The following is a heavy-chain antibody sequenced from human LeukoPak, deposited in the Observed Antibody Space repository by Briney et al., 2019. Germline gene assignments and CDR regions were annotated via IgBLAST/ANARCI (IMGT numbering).Heavy chain of an antibody. D-gene: IGHD1-1*01. V-gene: IGHV3-30*04. CDR1: GFTFSSYT. CDR2: ISYDGNEK. Sequence: GRSLRLSCAASGFTFSSYTLHWVRQAPGKGLEWVAVISYDGNEKYYADSVKGRFTISRDKSRNTLYLQMNSLRAEDTAVYYCARAGTTIGGGYWFDPWGQGTLVTVSS. J-gene: IGHJ5*02. CDR3: ARAGTTIGGGYWFDP.